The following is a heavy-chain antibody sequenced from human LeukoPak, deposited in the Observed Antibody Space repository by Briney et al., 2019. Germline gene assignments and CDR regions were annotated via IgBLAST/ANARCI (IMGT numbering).Heavy chain of an antibody. D-gene: IGHD6-25*01. Sequence: GGSLRLSCAASGFTFSSYSMNWVRQAPGEGLEWVSSISSSSSYIYYADLVKGRFTISRDNAKNSLYLQMNSLRAEDTAVYYCAREGAGYSSGEYYYYMDVWGKGTTVTVSS. CDR1: GFTFSSYS. CDR3: AREGAGYSSGEYYYYMDV. J-gene: IGHJ6*03. CDR2: ISSSSSYI. V-gene: IGHV3-21*01.